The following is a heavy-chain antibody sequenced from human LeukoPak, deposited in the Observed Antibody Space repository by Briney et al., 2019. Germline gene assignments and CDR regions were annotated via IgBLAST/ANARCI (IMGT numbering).Heavy chain of an antibody. V-gene: IGHV4-39*01. J-gene: IGHJ6*02. CDR2: IYYSGST. D-gene: IGHD3-22*01. CDR3: ARLGYYDSSGYYSAPYYYYGMDV. CDR1: GGSISSSSYY. Sequence: PSETLSLTCTVSGGSISSSSYYWGWIRQPPGKGLEWIGSIYYSGSTYYNPSLKSRVTISVDTSKNQFSLKLSSVTAADTAVYYCARLGYYDSSGYYSAPYYYYGMDVWGQGTTVTVSS.